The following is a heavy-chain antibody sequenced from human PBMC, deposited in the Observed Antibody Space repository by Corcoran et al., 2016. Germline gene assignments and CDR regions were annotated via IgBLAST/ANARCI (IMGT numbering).Heavy chain of an antibody. Sequence: QVRLVESGGGVVQPGESLRLSCAASGFTFSTYAMHWVRQAPGKGLEWVAVIWYDGSNKYYGDSVKGRFTISRDNSKNTLSLQINNLRAEDTAIYYCAREGMADRGCERGWIDPWGQGALVTVSS. D-gene: IGHD2-21*01. CDR3: AREGMADRGCERGWIDP. CDR1: GFTFSTYA. CDR2: IWYDGSNK. V-gene: IGHV3-33*01. J-gene: IGHJ5*02.